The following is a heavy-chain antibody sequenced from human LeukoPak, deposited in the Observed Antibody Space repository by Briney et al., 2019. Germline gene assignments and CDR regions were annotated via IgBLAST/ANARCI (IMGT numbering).Heavy chain of an antibody. CDR1: GGSISSSSYY. CDR3: ARGQYYYYYYYTDV. V-gene: IGHV4-39*07. CDR2: IYYSGST. D-gene: IGHD4-11*01. Sequence: YPSETLSLTCTVSGGSISSSSYYWAWIRQPPGKGLEWIGNIYYSGSTYYNPSPKSPVTISVDTAKNQLSRQLSSVPAADTAVYYCARGQYYYYYYYTDVWGKGTTVTVSS. J-gene: IGHJ6*03.